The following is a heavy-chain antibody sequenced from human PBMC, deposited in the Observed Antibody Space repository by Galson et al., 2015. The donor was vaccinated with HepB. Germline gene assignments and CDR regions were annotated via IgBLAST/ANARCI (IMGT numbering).Heavy chain of an antibody. Sequence: SLRLSCAASGFTFSSVSVAWVRQAPGKGLEWGSIIGGRGVTTFYADSVKGRFSISRDNSKNTLYLQMNSLRAEDTAVYYCAKKGPEGRSDFDYWGQGTLVTVSS. CDR1: GFTFSSVS. J-gene: IGHJ4*02. V-gene: IGHV3-23*01. CDR2: IGGRGVTT. CDR3: AKKGPEGRSDFDY.